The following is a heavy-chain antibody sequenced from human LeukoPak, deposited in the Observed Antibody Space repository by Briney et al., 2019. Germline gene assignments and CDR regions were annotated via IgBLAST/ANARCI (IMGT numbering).Heavy chain of an antibody. Sequence: PGGSLRLSCAASGFTFSNVYMSWVRQAPGKGLEWVSGINWNGGSTGYADSVKGRFTISRDNAKNSLYLQMNSLRAEDTALYYCARTTAYCGGDCYPNYFDYWGQGTLVTVSS. D-gene: IGHD2-21*02. J-gene: IGHJ4*02. CDR3: ARTTAYCGGDCYPNYFDY. CDR1: GFTFSNVY. CDR2: INWNGGST. V-gene: IGHV3-20*04.